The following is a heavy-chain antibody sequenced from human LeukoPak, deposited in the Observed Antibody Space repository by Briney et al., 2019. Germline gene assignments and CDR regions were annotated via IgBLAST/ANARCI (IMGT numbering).Heavy chain of an antibody. J-gene: IGHJ4*02. D-gene: IGHD3-3*01. CDR2: ISGSGGST. V-gene: IGHV3-23*01. CDR1: GFTFSSYA. Sequence: GGSLRLSYAASGFTFSSYAMSWVRQAPGKGLEWVSAISGSGGSTYYADSVKGRFTISRDNSKNTLYLQMNSLRAEDTAVYYCAKVRRFPGDFDYWGQGTLVTVSS. CDR3: AKVRRFPGDFDY.